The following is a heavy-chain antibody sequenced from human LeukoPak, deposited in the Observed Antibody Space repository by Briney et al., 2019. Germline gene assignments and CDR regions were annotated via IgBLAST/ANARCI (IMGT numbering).Heavy chain of an antibody. CDR3: ARAAEYSSGWYLFDY. D-gene: IGHD6-19*01. V-gene: IGHV4-39*01. CDR1: GGSIISSDYY. J-gene: IGHJ4*02. Sequence: PSETLSLICTVSGGSIISSDYYWGWIRQPPGKGLEWIGKIYYSGNTYHNPSLNSRVTISVDTSKDQFSLKLSSVTAADTAVYYCARAAEYSSGWYLFDYWGQGTLVTVSA. CDR2: IYYSGNT.